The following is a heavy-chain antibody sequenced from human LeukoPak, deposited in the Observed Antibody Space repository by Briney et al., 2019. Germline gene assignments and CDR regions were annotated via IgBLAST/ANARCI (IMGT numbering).Heavy chain of an antibody. J-gene: IGHJ5*02. V-gene: IGHV1-2*02. CDR2: INPNSGGT. CDR1: GSTFTGYY. Sequence: ASVKVSCKASGSTFTGYYMHWVRQAPGHGLEWMGWINPNSGGTNYEQKFQGRVTMTRDTSISTAYMELSRLRSDDTAVYYCARDTRYSSSSEVEPCDPWGQGTLVTVSS. CDR3: ARDTRYSSSSEVEPCDP. D-gene: IGHD6-6*01.